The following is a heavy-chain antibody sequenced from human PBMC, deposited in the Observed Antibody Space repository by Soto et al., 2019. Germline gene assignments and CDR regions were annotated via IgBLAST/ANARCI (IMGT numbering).Heavy chain of an antibody. CDR1: GGSISSGGYY. J-gene: IGHJ5*02. Sequence: QVQLQESGPGLVKPSQTLSLTCTVSGGSISSGGYYWSWIRQHPGKGLEWIGYVYYSGSTYYNPSLKSRVTISVDTSKNQYSLKLSSVTAADTAVYYCARGIAVWNWFDPWGQGTLVTVSS. CDR2: VYYSGST. CDR3: ARGIAVWNWFDP. D-gene: IGHD6-19*01. V-gene: IGHV4-31*03.